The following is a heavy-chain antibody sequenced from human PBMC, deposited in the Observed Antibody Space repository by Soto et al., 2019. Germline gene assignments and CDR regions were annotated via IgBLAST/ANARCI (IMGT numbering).Heavy chain of an antibody. V-gene: IGHV1-69*13. Sequence: SVKVSCKASGGTFSSYAISWVRQAPGQGLEWMGGIIPIFGTANYAQKFQGRVTITADESTSTAYMELSSLRSEDTAVYYCARWFFGVVITGYYYYYGMDVWGQGTTVTVSS. D-gene: IGHD3-3*01. CDR3: ARWFFGVVITGYYYYYGMDV. J-gene: IGHJ6*02. CDR1: GGTFSSYA. CDR2: IIPIFGTA.